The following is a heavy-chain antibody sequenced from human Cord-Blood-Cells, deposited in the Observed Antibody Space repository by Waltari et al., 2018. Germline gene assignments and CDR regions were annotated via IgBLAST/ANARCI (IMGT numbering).Heavy chain of an antibody. D-gene: IGHD3-10*01. Sequence: QVQLVQSGAEVKKPGSSVKVSCKASGGTFSSYAISWVRQAPGQGLEWMGGIIPIFGTANYAQKFQGRVTITADESTSTAYMELSSLRSEDTVVYYCAREGSITMVQGVIAFDYWGQGTLVTVSS. CDR3: AREGSITMVQGVIAFDY. J-gene: IGHJ4*02. CDR1: GGTFSSYA. CDR2: IIPIFGTA. V-gene: IGHV1-69*01.